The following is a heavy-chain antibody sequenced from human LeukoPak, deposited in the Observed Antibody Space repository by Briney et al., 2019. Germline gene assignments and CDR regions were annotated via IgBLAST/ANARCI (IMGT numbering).Heavy chain of an antibody. CDR1: GFTFASYA. D-gene: IGHD3-16*02. Sequence: AGSLRLSCAASGFTFASYAMRWVRQAPGKGLEWVANISHDGSEKYYVDYVKGRFTISRDNGKNSLYLQMNSLRAEDTAVYYCAREFYDYVWGSYRYTPDYWGQGTLVTVSS. V-gene: IGHV3-7*05. J-gene: IGHJ4*02. CDR2: ISHDGSEK. CDR3: AREFYDYVWGSYRYTPDY.